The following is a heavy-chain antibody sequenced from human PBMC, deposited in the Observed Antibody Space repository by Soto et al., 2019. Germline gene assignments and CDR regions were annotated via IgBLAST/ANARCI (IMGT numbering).Heavy chain of an antibody. D-gene: IGHD3-10*01. CDR1: GFTFSSYA. Sequence: GGSLRLSCAASGFTFSSYAMSWVRQAPGKGLEWVSAISGSGGSTYYADSVKGRFTISRDNSKNTLYLQMNSLRDEDTAVYYCAKPLYYYGSGSNYYYYYMDVWGKGTTVTVSS. J-gene: IGHJ6*03. CDR3: AKPLYYYGSGSNYYYYYMDV. V-gene: IGHV3-23*01. CDR2: ISGSGGST.